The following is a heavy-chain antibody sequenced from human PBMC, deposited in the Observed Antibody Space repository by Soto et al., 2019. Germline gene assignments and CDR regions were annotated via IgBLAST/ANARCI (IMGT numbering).Heavy chain of an antibody. V-gene: IGHV4-39*07. CDR3: ARGVTRKRFDP. CDR1: GGSISSSSYY. CDR2: IYYSGST. Sequence: PSETLSLTCTVSGGSISSSSYYWGWIRQPPGKGLEWIGYIYYSGSTYYNPSLKSRVTISLDTSENQFSLKLSSVTAADTAVYYCARGVTRKRFDPWGQGTLVTVSS. J-gene: IGHJ5*02.